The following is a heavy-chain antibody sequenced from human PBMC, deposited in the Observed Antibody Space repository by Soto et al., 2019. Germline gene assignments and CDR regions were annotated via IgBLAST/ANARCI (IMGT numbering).Heavy chain of an antibody. Sequence: KTSETLSLTCAVYGGSFSGYYWSWIRQPPGKGLEWIGEINHSGSTNYNPSLKSRVTISVDTSKNQFSLKLSSVTAADTAVYYCASSNYDILTGHDYYGMDVWGQGTTVT. CDR3: ASSNYDILTGHDYYGMDV. CDR2: INHSGST. CDR1: GGSFSGYY. D-gene: IGHD3-9*01. V-gene: IGHV4-34*01. J-gene: IGHJ6*02.